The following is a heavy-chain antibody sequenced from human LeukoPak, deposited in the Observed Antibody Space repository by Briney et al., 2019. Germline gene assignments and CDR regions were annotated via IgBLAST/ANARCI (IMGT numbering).Heavy chain of an antibody. V-gene: IGHV3-30*02. Sequence: GGSLRLSCAASGFTFSSYGMHWVRPAPGKGLEWVAFIRYDGSNKYYADSVKGRFTISRDNSKNTLYLQMNSLRAEDTAVYYCAKLMWPGDYSTYFDYWGQGTLVTVSS. J-gene: IGHJ4*02. D-gene: IGHD4-17*01. CDR1: GFTFSSYG. CDR3: AKLMWPGDYSTYFDY. CDR2: IRYDGSNK.